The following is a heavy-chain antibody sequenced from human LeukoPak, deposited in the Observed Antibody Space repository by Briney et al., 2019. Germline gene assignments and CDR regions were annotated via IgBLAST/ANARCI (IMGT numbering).Heavy chain of an antibody. J-gene: IGHJ4*02. CDR1: EYIFTGYY. Sequence: ASVKVSCKASEYIFTGYYMHWVRQAPGQGLEWMGRINPNNGATNYAQKLQGRVTITRDTSINTAYMELSSLRSDDTAVYYCTRESGSYHGNDYWGQGTPVTVSS. CDR2: INPNNGAT. V-gene: IGHV1-2*06. CDR3: TRESGSYHGNDY. D-gene: IGHD1-26*01.